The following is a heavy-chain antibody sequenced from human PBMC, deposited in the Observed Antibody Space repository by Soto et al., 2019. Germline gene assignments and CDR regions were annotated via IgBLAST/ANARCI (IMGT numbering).Heavy chain of an antibody. V-gene: IGHV3-21*01. Sequence: EVPLVESGGGLVKPGGSLRLSCAASGFTFSSYSINWVRQAPGKGLEWVSSISSSSTLIYYADSVKGRFTISRDNAKNSLYLQMNSLRAEDTAVYYCARTELGSYDSHNLDYWGQGTLVTVSS. CDR1: GFTFSSYS. D-gene: IGHD1-26*01. CDR3: ARTELGSYDSHNLDY. CDR2: ISSSSTLI. J-gene: IGHJ4*02.